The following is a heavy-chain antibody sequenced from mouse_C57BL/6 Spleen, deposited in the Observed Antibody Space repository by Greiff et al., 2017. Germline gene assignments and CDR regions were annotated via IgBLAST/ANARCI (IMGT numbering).Heavy chain of an antibody. CDR1: GYTFTSYW. CDR3: ARTATGDYFDY. J-gene: IGHJ2*01. V-gene: IGHV1-64*01. CDR2: IHPNSGST. Sequence: VQLQQPGAELVKPGASVKLSCKASGYTFTSYWMHWVKQRPGQGLEWIGMIHPNSGSTNYNEKFKSKATLTVDKSSSTAYMQLSSLTSEDSAVYDCARTATGDYFDYWGQGTTLTVSA. D-gene: IGHD4-1*02.